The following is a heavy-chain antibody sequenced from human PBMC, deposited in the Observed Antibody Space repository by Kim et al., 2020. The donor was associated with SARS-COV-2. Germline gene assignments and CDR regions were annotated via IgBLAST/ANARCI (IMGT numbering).Heavy chain of an antibody. D-gene: IGHD3-22*01. Sequence: ASVKVSCKASGYTFTSYGISWVRQAPGQGLEWMGWISAYNGNTNYAQKLQGRVTMTTDTSTSTAYMELRSLRSDDTAVYYCARDQYYYDSSGYPDYFDYWGRRTLVTVSS. J-gene: IGHJ4*02. CDR2: ISAYNGNT. CDR3: ARDQYYYDSSGYPDYFDY. CDR1: GYTFTSYG. V-gene: IGHV1-18*01.